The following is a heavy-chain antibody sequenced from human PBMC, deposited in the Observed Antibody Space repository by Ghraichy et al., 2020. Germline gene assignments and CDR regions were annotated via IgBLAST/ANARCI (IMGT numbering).Heavy chain of an antibody. CDR3: VRDPSPVGWYDI. CDR1: GFTFSEYW. J-gene: IGHJ3*02. Sequence: GGSLRLSCAASGFTFSEYWMHWVRQVTGKGLVWVSRINSDGSSTAYADSVKGRFTISRDNAKNTLYLQMNSLRAEDTAVYYCVRDPSPVGWYDIWGQGTMVTVSS. V-gene: IGHV3-74*01. D-gene: IGHD2-15*01. CDR2: INSDGSST.